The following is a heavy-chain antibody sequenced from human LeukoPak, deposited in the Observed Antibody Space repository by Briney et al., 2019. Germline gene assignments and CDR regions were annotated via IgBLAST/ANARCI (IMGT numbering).Heavy chain of an antibody. Sequence: GGSLRLSCAASGFTFSDYYMSWIRQAPGKGLEWVSYISSSGSTIYYADSVKGRFTISRDNAKNSLYLQMNSLRAEDTAVYYCARVPGSSGSYYYYMDVWGKGTTVTVSS. D-gene: IGHD3-10*01. J-gene: IGHJ6*03. CDR2: ISSSGSTI. CDR3: ARVPGSSGSYYYYMDV. CDR1: GFTFSDYY. V-gene: IGHV3-11*04.